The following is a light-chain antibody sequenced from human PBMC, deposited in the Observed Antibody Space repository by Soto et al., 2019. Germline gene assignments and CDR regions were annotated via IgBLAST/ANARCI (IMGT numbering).Light chain of an antibody. Sequence: EIVLTQSPGTLSLSPGERATLSCRASQSVSSSYLAWYQQKPGQAPRLLIYGASSRATGIPERFSGSGSGTDFTLTISCLEPEDFAVYYCQQYGSSPWTFGQGTKVEIK. V-gene: IGKV3-20*01. CDR2: GAS. CDR1: QSVSSSY. CDR3: QQYGSSPWT. J-gene: IGKJ1*01.